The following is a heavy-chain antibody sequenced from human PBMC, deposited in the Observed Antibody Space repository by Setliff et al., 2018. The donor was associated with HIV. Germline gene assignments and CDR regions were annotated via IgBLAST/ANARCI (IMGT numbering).Heavy chain of an antibody. Sequence: SETLSLTCSVSVVSISSYYWSWIRQPPGKGLEWIGYVDANGRTDYTPSLKSRVTISLDTSKNQFSLKLSSVTAADTAVYYCARGGTWTQYYFDYWGQGTLVT. V-gene: IGHV4-4*08. D-gene: IGHD1-1*01. CDR3: ARGGTWTQYYFDY. J-gene: IGHJ4*02. CDR2: VDANGRT. CDR1: VVSISSYY.